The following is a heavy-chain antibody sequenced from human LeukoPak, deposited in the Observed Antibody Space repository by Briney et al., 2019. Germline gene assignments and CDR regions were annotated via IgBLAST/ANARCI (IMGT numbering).Heavy chain of an antibody. J-gene: IGHJ4*02. Sequence: TGGSLRLSCTASGFTFNSYAMSWVRQAPGKGLEWVSVIYSGGSTYYADSVKGRFTISRDNSKNTLYLQMNSLRAEDTAVYYCARGDYGDYERFSYFDYWGQGTLVTVSS. CDR1: GFTFNSYA. V-gene: IGHV3-66*01. D-gene: IGHD4-17*01. CDR3: ARGDYGDYERFSYFDY. CDR2: IYSGGST.